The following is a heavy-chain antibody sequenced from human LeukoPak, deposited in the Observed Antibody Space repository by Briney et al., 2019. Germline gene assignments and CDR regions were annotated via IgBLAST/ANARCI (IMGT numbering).Heavy chain of an antibody. CDR1: GFTFSSYA. CDR3: ATPSSSWSGFDY. CDR2: ISGSGGST. J-gene: IGHJ4*02. D-gene: IGHD6-13*01. V-gene: IGHV3-23*01. Sequence: GGSLRLSCAASGFTFSSYAMSWVRQAPGKGREGVSAISGSGGSTYYADSVKGRFTISRDNSKNTLYLQMNSLRAEDTAVYYCATPSSSWSGFDYWGQGTLVTVSS.